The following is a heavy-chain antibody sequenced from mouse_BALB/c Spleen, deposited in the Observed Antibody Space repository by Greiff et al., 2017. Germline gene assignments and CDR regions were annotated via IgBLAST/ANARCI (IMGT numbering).Heavy chain of an antibody. CDR3: AREGGLLRYLDY. V-gene: IGHV14-3*02. D-gene: IGHD1-1*01. CDR2: IDPANGNT. CDR1: GFNIKDTY. Sequence: VHVKQSGAELVKPGASVKLSCTASGFNIKDTYMHWVKQRPEQGLEWIGRIDPANGNTKYDPKFQGKATITADTSSNTAYLQLSSLTSEDTAVYYCAREGGLLRYLDYWGQGTTLTVSS. J-gene: IGHJ2*01.